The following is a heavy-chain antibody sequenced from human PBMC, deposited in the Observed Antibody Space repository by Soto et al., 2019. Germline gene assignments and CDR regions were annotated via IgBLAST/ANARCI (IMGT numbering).Heavy chain of an antibody. Sequence: QVQLVESGGGVVQPGRSLRLSCAASGFTFSSYGMHWVRQAPGKGLEWVAVIWYDGSNKYYADSVKGRFTISRDNSKNTMYLQMNSLRAEDTPVYYCARAGFYGDYGIDAFDIWGQGTMVTVSS. J-gene: IGHJ3*02. V-gene: IGHV3-33*01. D-gene: IGHD4-17*01. CDR3: ARAGFYGDYGIDAFDI. CDR2: IWYDGSNK. CDR1: GFTFSSYG.